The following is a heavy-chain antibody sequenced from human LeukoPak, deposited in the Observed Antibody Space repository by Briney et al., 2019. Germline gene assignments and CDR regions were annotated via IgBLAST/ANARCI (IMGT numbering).Heavy chain of an antibody. Sequence: SETLSLTCTVSSGSITGYYWSWIRQPPGKGLEWIGEINHSGSTNYNPSLKSRVTISVDTSKNQFSLKLSSVTAADTAVYYCARAWGGSGYYYMDVWGKGTTVTVSS. D-gene: IGHD2-15*01. V-gene: IGHV4-34*01. CDR2: INHSGST. J-gene: IGHJ6*03. CDR3: ARAWGGSGYYYMDV. CDR1: SGSITGYY.